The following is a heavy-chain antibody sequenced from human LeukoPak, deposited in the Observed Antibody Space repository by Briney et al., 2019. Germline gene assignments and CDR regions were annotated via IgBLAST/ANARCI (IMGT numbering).Heavy chain of an antibody. V-gene: IGHV4-59*08. CDR2: IYYSGCT. CDR3: ARHGSGSYPGLFDY. D-gene: IGHD1-26*01. J-gene: IGHJ4*02. CDR1: GGSISSYY. Sequence: SETLSLTCTVSGGSISSYYWSWIRQPPGEGLEWIGYIYYSGCTNYNPSLKSRVTISIDTSKNQFSLKLSSVTAADTAVYYCARHGSGSYPGLFDYWGQGTLVTVSS.